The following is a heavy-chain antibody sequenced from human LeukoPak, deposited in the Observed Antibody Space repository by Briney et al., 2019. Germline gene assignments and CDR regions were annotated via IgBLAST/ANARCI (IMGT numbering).Heavy chain of an antibody. D-gene: IGHD3-10*01. CDR3: ARGGYYGSGSYEGYFDY. V-gene: IGHV3-30-3*01. CDR1: GFTFSSYA. CDR2: ISYNGSNK. Sequence: PAGRSRRLSCAASGFTFSSYAMHWVRQAPGKGLEWVAAISYNGSNKYYADSVKGRFTISRDNSKNTLYLQMNSLRAEDTAVYYCARGGYYGSGSYEGYFDYWGQGTLVTVSS. J-gene: IGHJ4*02.